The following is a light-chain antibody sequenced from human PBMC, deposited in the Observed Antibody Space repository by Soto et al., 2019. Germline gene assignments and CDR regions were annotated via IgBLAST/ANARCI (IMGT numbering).Light chain of an antibody. J-gene: IGKJ2*01. V-gene: IGKV1-39*01. CDR2: AAS. CDR3: QQSSCTAYT. CDR1: QNIRTS. Sequence: DIQMTQSPSSPSASVGDRVTITCRASQNIRTSLNWYQQRPGKAPQLLIYAASSLQSGDSSRFSGSRYGTTFTVTVSTLQTEDFAIYDCQQSSCTAYTFGQGTKLDMK.